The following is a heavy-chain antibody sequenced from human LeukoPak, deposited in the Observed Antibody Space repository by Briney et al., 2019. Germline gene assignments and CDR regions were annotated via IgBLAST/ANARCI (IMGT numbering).Heavy chain of an antibody. V-gene: IGHV1-8*01. CDR2: MNPNSGNT. Sequence: PGASVRVSRKATGYTFTSYDINWVRQATGQGLEWMGWMNPNSGNTGYAQKFQGRVTMTRNTSISTAYMELSSLRSEDTAMYYCARGLMIVVPMDVWGKGTTVTVSS. J-gene: IGHJ6*04. CDR1: GYTFTSYD. CDR3: ARGLMIVVPMDV. D-gene: IGHD3-22*01.